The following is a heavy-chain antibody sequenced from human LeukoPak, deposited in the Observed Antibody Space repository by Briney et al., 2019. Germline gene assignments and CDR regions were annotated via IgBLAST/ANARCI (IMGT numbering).Heavy chain of an antibody. Sequence: QPGGSLRLSCAASGFTFSSYWMIWVRQAPGKGLEWVSGIVGSGGATYYADSVKGRFTISRDNSKNTLYLQMNSLRAEDTAIYYCARAVTGSYYTGLGYWGQGTLVSVSS. V-gene: IGHV3-23*01. J-gene: IGHJ4*02. CDR3: ARAVTGSYYTGLGY. CDR1: GFTFSSYW. D-gene: IGHD3-10*01. CDR2: IVGSGGAT.